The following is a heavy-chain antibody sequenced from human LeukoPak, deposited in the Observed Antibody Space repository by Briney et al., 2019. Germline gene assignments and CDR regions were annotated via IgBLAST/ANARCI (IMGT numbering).Heavy chain of an antibody. CDR1: GGSISSSSYY. D-gene: IGHD3-16*02. J-gene: IGHJ4*02. CDR3: ARDRIEGNYDYVWGSYRRSQDLDY. Sequence: PSETLSLTCNVSGGSISSSSYYWGWIRQPPGKGLEWIGRIYTSGSTNYNPSLKSRVTISVDTSKNQFSLKLSSVTAADTAVYYCARDRIEGNYDYVWGSYRRSQDLDYWGQGTLVTVSS. CDR2: IYTSGST. V-gene: IGHV4-61*02.